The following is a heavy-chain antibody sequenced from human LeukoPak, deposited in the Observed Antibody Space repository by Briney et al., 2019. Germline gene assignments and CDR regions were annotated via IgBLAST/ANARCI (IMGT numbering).Heavy chain of an antibody. Sequence: PGGSLRLSSAASGFTLSSYEMNWVRQAPGKGLEWVSYISSSGSTIYYADSVKGRFTISRDNAKNSLYLQMNSLRAEDTAVYYCARDLNWNPLDYWGQGTLVTVSS. CDR1: GFTLSSYE. CDR2: ISSSGSTI. V-gene: IGHV3-48*03. J-gene: IGHJ4*02. D-gene: IGHD1-1*01. CDR3: ARDLNWNPLDY.